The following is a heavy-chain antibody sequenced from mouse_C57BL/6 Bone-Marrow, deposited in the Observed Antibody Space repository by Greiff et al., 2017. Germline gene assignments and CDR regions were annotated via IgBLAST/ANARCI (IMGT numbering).Heavy chain of an antibody. J-gene: IGHJ3*01. CDR1: GYTFTSYG. Sequence: QVQLKESGAELARPGASVKLSCKASGYTFTSYGISWVKQRTGQGLEWIGEIYPRSGNTYYNEKFKGKATLTADKSSSTAYMELRSLTSEDSAVYFCARRRALLLPWFAYWCQGTLVTVSA. D-gene: IGHD2-12*01. V-gene: IGHV1-81*01. CDR2: IYPRSGNT. CDR3: ARRRALLLPWFAY.